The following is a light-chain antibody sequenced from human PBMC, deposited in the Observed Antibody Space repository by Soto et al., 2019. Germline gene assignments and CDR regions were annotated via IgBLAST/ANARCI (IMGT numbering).Light chain of an antibody. J-gene: IGKJ1*01. CDR3: QQSYSTPWT. Sequence: DIQMPQSPSSLSASVGDRVTIPCRASQSISNYLSWYQQIPGKAPKLLIYAASTLRSGVSSRFSGRGSGTDFTLTISSLQPEDFATYYCQQSYSTPWTFGQGTKVEIK. CDR1: QSISNY. CDR2: AAS. V-gene: IGKV1-39*01.